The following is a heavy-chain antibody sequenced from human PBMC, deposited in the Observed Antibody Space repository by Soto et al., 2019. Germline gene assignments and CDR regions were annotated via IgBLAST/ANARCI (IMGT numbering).Heavy chain of an antibody. CDR3: ARVPAAFDAFDI. D-gene: IGHD2-2*01. V-gene: IGHV3-66*01. J-gene: IGHJ3*02. CDR2: IYSGGST. CDR1: GFTVSSNY. Sequence: EVQLVESGGGLVQPGGSLRLSCAASGFTVSSNYMSWVRQAPGKGLEWVSVIYSGGSTYYADSVKGRFTISRDNTKNTLYLQMNSLRAEDTAVYYCARVPAAFDAFDIWGQGTMVTVSS.